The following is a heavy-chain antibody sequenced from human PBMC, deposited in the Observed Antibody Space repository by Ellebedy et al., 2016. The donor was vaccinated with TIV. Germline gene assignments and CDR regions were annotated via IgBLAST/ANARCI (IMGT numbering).Heavy chain of an antibody. Sequence: AASVKVSCKASGYTFTGYYMHWVRQAPGQGLEWMGWINPNSGGTNYAQKFQGRVTMTRDTSISTAYMELSRLRSDDTAVYYCARDKTDEATYYDILTGYPNWFDPWGQGTLVTVSS. CDR1: GYTFTGYY. J-gene: IGHJ5*02. CDR3: ARDKTDEATYYDILTGYPNWFDP. V-gene: IGHV1-2*02. CDR2: INPNSGGT. D-gene: IGHD3-9*01.